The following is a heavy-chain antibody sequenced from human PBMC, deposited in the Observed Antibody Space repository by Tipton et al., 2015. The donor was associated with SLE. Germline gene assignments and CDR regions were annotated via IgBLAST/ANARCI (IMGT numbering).Heavy chain of an antibody. D-gene: IGHD5-18*01. J-gene: IGHJ4*02. V-gene: IGHV4-38-2*01. CDR2: VHHDGTS. Sequence: LRLSCDVSGYSISSGYYWGWIRQLPGKGLEWIGSVHHDGTSYYRPSLKSRVTISLDTSKNQFSLKLTSVTAADTAIYYCARRQRGYSYAPFDNWGQGTLVPVSS. CDR3: ARRQRGYSYAPFDN. CDR1: GYSISSGYY.